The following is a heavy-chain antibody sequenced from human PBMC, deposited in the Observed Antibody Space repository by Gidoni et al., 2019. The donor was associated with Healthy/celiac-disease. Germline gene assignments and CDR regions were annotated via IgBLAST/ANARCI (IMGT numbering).Heavy chain of an antibody. CDR2: ISSSSSYI. J-gene: IGHJ4*02. D-gene: IGHD2-15*01. CDR3: ASLPFYCSGGSCSNPKQI. CDR1: GFTYSRYS. V-gene: IGHV3-21*01. Sequence: EVQLVESGGGLVKPGGSMRLSFAASGFTYSRYSMNWVRQAPGKGLEWVSSISSSSSYIYYADSVKGRFTISIDNAKNSLYLQMNSLRAEYTAVYYCASLPFYCSGGSCSNPKQIWGQGTLVTVSS.